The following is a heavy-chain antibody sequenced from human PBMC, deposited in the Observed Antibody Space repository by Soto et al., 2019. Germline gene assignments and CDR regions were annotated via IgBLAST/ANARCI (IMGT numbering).Heavy chain of an antibody. CDR3: ARTYYYYYYGMDV. J-gene: IGHJ6*02. CDR1: GYTFTGYY. CDR2: INPNSGGT. Sequence: SVKVSCKASGYTFTGYYMHWVRQAPGQGLEWMGWINPNSGGTNYAQKFQGRVTMTRDTSISTAYMELSRLRSDDTAVYYCARTYYYYYYGMDVWGQGTTVTVSS. V-gene: IGHV1-2*02.